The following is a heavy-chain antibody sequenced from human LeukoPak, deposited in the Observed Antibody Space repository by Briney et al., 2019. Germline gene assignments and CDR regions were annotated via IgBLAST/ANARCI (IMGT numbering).Heavy chain of an antibody. CDR1: GGSISSSSYY. CDR2: IYYSGST. D-gene: IGHD3-10*01. J-gene: IGHJ6*02. CDR3: ARCHYGSGSYYNEGPPDYYYGMDV. V-gene: IGHV4-39*01. Sequence: SETLSLTCTVSGGSISSSSYYWGWIRQPPGKGLEWIGSIYYSGSTYYNPSLKSRVTISVDTSKNQFSLKLSSVTAADTAVYYCARCHYGSGSYYNEGPPDYYYGMDVWGQGTLVTVSS.